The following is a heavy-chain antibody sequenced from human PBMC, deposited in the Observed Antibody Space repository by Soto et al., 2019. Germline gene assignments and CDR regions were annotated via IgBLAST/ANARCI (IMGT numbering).Heavy chain of an antibody. CDR2: ISYDGSNK. J-gene: IGHJ4*02. Sequence: PGGSLRLSCAASGFTFSSYAMHWVRQDPGKGLEWVAVISYDGSNKYYADSVKGRFTISRDNSKNTLYLQMNSLRAEDTAVYYCARCYVVRYYYDSSGYYLSHEHSTSADYWGQGTLVTVSS. CDR3: ARCYVVRYYYDSSGYYLSHEHSTSADY. D-gene: IGHD3-22*01. CDR1: GFTFSSYA. V-gene: IGHV3-30-3*01.